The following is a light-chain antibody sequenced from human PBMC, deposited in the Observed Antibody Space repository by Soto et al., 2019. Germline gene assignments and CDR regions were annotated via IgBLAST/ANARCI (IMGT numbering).Light chain of an antibody. Sequence: QSALTQPRSVSGSPGQSVTISCTGTSSDVGGYNYVSWYQQHPGKAPKLMIYDVSKRPSGVPDRFSGSKSGNTASLTISGLQAEDEAAYYCCSYAVSYTSYVVFGGGTKLTVL. CDR3: CSYAVSYTSYVV. J-gene: IGLJ2*01. CDR2: DVS. V-gene: IGLV2-11*01. CDR1: SSDVGGYNY.